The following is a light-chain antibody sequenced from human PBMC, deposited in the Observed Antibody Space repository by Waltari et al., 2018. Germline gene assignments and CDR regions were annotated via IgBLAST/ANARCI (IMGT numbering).Light chain of an antibody. V-gene: IGLV2-23*02. CDR2: AVP. J-gene: IGLJ1*01. CDR1: SSDVRSSNY. CDR3: CSYAGDSLYV. Sequence: QSALTQPASVSGSPGQSITLTCTGTSSDVRSSNYVSWYQQYPGKAPKLLIYAVPQRPAGFSDRFSGSKSGNTASLTISGLQAEDEADYYCCSYAGDSLYVFGTGTTVTV.